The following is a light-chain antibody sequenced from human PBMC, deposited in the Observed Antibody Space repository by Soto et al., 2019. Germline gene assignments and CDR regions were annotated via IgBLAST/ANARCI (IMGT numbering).Light chain of an antibody. J-gene: IGKJ1*01. Sequence: EIVMTQSPATLSVSPGERATLSCRASQSVGSNLAWYQQKPGQAPRLLMYGASTSATGVPARFSGSGSGAEFTLTISSLQSEDFAVYYCQQYNNRPPWTFGQGTKVEIE. CDR2: GAS. CDR1: QSVGSN. V-gene: IGKV3-15*01. CDR3: QQYNNRPPWT.